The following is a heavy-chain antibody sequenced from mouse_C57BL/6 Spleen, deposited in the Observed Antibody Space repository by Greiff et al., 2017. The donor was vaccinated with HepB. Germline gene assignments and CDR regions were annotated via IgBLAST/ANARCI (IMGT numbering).Heavy chain of an antibody. CDR1: GYAFSSSW. D-gene: IGHD2-2*01. CDR2: IYPGDGDT. J-gene: IGHJ3*01. V-gene: IGHV1-82*01. Sequence: QVQLKQSGPELVKPGASVKISCKASGYAFSSSWMNWVKQRPGKGLEWIGRIYPGDGDTNYNGKFKGKATLTADKSSSTAYMQLSSLTSEDSAVYFCAREGAMVKGFAYWGQGTLVTVSA. CDR3: AREGAMVKGFAY.